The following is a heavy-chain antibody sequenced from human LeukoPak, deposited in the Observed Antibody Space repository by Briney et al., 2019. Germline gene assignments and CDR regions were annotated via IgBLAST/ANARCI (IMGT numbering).Heavy chain of an antibody. CDR2: IYTRGST. CDR1: GGSINNYY. D-gene: IGHD2-15*01. CDR3: ARGRYCSADICSGGDAFDI. J-gene: IGHJ3*02. Sequence: SETLSLTCTVSGGSINNYYWSWIRQPAGKGLEWIGRIYTRGSTNYNPSLKSRVTMSVDTSKNQFSLKLSSVTAADTAVYYCARGRYCSADICSGGDAFDIWGQGTMVTVS. V-gene: IGHV4-4*07.